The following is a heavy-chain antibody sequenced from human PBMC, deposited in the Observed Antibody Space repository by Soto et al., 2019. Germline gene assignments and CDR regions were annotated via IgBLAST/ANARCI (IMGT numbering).Heavy chain of an antibody. D-gene: IGHD4-17*01. V-gene: IGHV4-34*01. CDR2: INHGGST. CDR3: AGDLHDGDYGAAHY. Sequence: QVQLQQWGAGLLKPSETLSLTCAVYGGSFRGYYWRWIRQPPGKGLEWVGEINHGGSTNYNPSLKSRFTMSVDPSRNQFSLKWRSVTAADTAVYYCAGDLHDGDYGAAHYWGQGTLVTVSS. J-gene: IGHJ4*02. CDR1: GGSFRGYY.